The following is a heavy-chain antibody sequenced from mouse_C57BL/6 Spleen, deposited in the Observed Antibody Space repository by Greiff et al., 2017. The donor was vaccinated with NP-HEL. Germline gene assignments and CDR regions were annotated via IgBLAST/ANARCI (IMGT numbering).Heavy chain of an antibody. Sequence: EVMLVESEGGLVQPGSSMKLSCTASGFTFSDYYMAWVRQVPEKGLEWVANINYDGSSTYYLDSLKSRFIISRDNAKNILYLQMSSLKSEDTATYYCATYYSNSYYAMDYWGQGTSVTVSS. V-gene: IGHV5-16*01. CDR1: GFTFSDYY. CDR3: ATYYSNSYYAMDY. D-gene: IGHD2-5*01. J-gene: IGHJ4*01. CDR2: INYDGSST.